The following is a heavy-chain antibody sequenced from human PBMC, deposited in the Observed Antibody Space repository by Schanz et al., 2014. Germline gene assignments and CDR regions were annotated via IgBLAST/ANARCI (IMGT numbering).Heavy chain of an antibody. CDR1: GYSFTAYA. D-gene: IGHD3-10*01. J-gene: IGHJ3*02. CDR2: INAHTGNT. CDR3: ARVHIATYHYNSPGAFDI. Sequence: QVQLVQSGVEVKRPGASVRVSCKASGYSFTAYAIHWVRQAPGQGPELMGWINAHTGNTQYAQKFQGRVNMTRDTVTTTVHLELTRLRTDDTAIYYCARVHIATYHYNSPGAFDIWGQGTRVTVSS. V-gene: IGHV1-18*01.